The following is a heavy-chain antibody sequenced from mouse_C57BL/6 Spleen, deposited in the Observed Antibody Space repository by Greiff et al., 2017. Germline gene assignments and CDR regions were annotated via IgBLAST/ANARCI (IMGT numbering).Heavy chain of an antibody. J-gene: IGHJ3*01. V-gene: IGHV1-82*01. Sequence: VKLQESGPELVKPGASVKISCKASGYAFSSSWMNWVKQRPGKGLEWIGRIYPGDGDTNYNGKFKGKATLTADKSSSTAYMQLSSLTSEDSAVCFCARSRDYGSSLAYWGQGTLVTVSA. D-gene: IGHD1-1*01. CDR2: IYPGDGDT. CDR3: ARSRDYGSSLAY. CDR1: GYAFSSSW.